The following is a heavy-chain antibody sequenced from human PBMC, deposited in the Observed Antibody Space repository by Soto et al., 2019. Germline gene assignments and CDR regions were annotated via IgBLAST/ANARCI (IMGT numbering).Heavy chain of an antibody. V-gene: IGHV5-51*01. CDR1: GYNFAGYW. CDR2: IYPSDSDT. J-gene: IGHJ4*02. D-gene: IGHD3-3*01. Sequence: GESLKISCKGSGYNFAGYWIAWVRQMPGKGLELMGIIYPSDSDTRYRPSFQGQVTISADKSISSAYLQWGSLRASDTAMYYCARGGVSTRPFGSCRKGTPFTVSS. CDR3: ARGGVSTRPFGS.